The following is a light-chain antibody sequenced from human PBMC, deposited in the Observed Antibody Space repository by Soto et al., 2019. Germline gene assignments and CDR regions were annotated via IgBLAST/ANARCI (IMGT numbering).Light chain of an antibody. CDR2: DTS. Sequence: ETVLTQSPGTLSLSPGERATLSCMASQTVNGNSLGWYQQKPGQAPRLLIYDTSSRATGIPDRFSGSGSGTDFTLTISRLEPEDFAVYYCQQCGSLPGTFGQGTRVDIK. J-gene: IGKJ1*01. V-gene: IGKV3-20*01. CDR3: QQCGSLPGT. CDR1: QTVNGNS.